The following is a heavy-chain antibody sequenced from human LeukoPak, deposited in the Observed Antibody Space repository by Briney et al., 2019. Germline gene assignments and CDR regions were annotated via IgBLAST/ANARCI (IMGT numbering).Heavy chain of an antibody. Sequence: SETLSLTCAVYGGTFSGHYWSWLRQSPGKGLEWIAEIHYSGATNYNPSLKSRVTILGDPSKNQVFLRVTSVTAADTALYYCARGILFDYYFDSWGQGTLVTVSS. J-gene: IGHJ4*02. CDR3: ARGILFDYYFDS. CDR1: GGTFSGHY. D-gene: IGHD3-9*01. CDR2: IHYSGAT. V-gene: IGHV4-34*01.